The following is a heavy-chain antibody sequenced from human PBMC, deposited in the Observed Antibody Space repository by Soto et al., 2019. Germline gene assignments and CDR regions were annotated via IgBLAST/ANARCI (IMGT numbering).Heavy chain of an antibody. D-gene: IGHD3-3*01. CDR2: INPSGGST. V-gene: IGHV1-46*01. Sequence: ASLKVYCKASGYTFTSYYMHWVRQAPGQGLEWMGIINPSGGSTNYAQKFQGRVTMTRDTSTSTVYMELSSLRSEDTAVYYCARSYDFPMDVWGQGTTVTVSS. CDR1: GYTFTSYY. J-gene: IGHJ6*02. CDR3: ARSYDFPMDV.